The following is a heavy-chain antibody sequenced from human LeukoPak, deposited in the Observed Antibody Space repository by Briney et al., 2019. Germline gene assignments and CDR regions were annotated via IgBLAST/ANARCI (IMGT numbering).Heavy chain of an antibody. D-gene: IGHD3-10*01. CDR1: GFTFSSYG. J-gene: IGHJ4*02. CDR3: AKDPYYGSAYYFDY. Sequence: PGGSLRLSCAASGFTFSSYGMHWVRQAPGKGLEWVAVISYDGSNKYYADSVKGRFTISRDNSKNTLYLQMNSLRAEDTAVYYCAKDPYYGSAYYFDYWGQGTLVTVSS. V-gene: IGHV3-30*18. CDR2: ISYDGSNK.